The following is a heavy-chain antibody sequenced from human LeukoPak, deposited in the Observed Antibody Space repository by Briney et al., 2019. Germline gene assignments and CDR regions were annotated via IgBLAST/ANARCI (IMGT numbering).Heavy chain of an antibody. V-gene: IGHV4-4*07. J-gene: IGHJ4*02. D-gene: IGHD2-2*01. CDR3: ARVICSSTSCYPPDY. Sequence: SETLSLTCTVSGGSISSYNWSWIRQPAGKGLEWIGRIYTSGSTNYNPSLKSRVTMSVVTSKNQFSLKLSSVTAADTAVYYCARVICSSTSCYPPDYWGQGTLVTVSS. CDR2: IYTSGST. CDR1: GGSISSYN.